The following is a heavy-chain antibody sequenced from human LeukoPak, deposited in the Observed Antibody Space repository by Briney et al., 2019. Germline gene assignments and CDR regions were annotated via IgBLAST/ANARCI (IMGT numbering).Heavy chain of an antibody. CDR1: GYTFTGYY. CDR3: ASSSSGSYRDAFDI. Sequence: ASVKVSCKASGYTFTGYYMHWVRQAPGQGLEWMGWINPNSGGTNYAQKLQGRVTMTRDTSISTAYMELSRLRSDDTAVYYCASSSSGSYRDAFDIWGQGTMVTVSS. V-gene: IGHV1-2*02. D-gene: IGHD6-19*01. J-gene: IGHJ3*02. CDR2: INPNSGGT.